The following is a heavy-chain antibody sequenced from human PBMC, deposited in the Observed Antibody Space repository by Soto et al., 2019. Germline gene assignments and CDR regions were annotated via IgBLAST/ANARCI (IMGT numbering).Heavy chain of an antibody. J-gene: IGHJ6*02. CDR2: ISGSGGST. Sequence: EVQLLESGGGLVQPGGSLRLSCAASGFTFSSYAMSWVRQAPGKGLEWVSAISGSGGSTYYADSVKGRFTISRDNSKKALYLQMNGLRAEDRGVYYCAKGGPGSSSWYSWAYYYYYGMDVWGQGTTVTVSS. V-gene: IGHV3-23*01. D-gene: IGHD6-13*01. CDR1: GFTFSSYA. CDR3: AKGGPGSSSWYSWAYYYYYGMDV.